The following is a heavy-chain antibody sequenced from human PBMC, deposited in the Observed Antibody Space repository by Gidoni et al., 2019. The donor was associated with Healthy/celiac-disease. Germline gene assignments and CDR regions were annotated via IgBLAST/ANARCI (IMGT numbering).Heavy chain of an antibody. Sequence: EVQLVESGGGLVQPGGSLGLSCSASGFTFRSYAMHWVRPAPGKGLEYVSAISSNGGSTYYADSVKGRFTISRDNSKNTLYLQMSSLRAEDTAVYYCVKVGGSGSYSDYDYYYYGMDVWGQGTTVTVSS. V-gene: IGHV3-64D*06. D-gene: IGHD1-26*01. CDR2: ISSNGGST. J-gene: IGHJ6*02. CDR3: VKVGGSGSYSDYDYYYYGMDV. CDR1: GFTFRSYA.